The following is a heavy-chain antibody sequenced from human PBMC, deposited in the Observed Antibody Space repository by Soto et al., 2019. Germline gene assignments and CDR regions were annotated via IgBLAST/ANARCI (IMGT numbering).Heavy chain of an antibody. V-gene: IGHV3-23*01. J-gene: IGHJ6*03. Sequence: LLESGGGLVQPGGSLRLSCAASGLTFPSYAMNWVRQAPGKGLAWVSAIGGSGANTYYADSVKGRCTISRDKSKNTVYLQMNSLRAEDTAVYYCAKGSSSTQYLNYYFSHMDVWGKGTTVSVSS. CDR2: IGGSGANT. D-gene: IGHD2-2*01. CDR3: AKGSSSTQYLNYYFSHMDV. CDR1: GLTFPSYA.